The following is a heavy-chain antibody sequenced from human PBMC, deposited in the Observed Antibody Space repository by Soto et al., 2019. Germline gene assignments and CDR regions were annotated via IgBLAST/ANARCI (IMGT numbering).Heavy chain of an antibody. CDR1: GFSFGYYW. Sequence: PGGSLRLSCAASGFSFGYYWMSWVRQAPGKGLEWLATIHMGGREKKYVDSVKGRFTTSRDNANSTLYLQMDSLTAEDTAVYYCARGSPGPVDHWGQGTQVTV. D-gene: IGHD3-10*01. CDR3: ARGSPGPVDH. V-gene: IGHV3-7*01. CDR2: IHMGGREK. J-gene: IGHJ4*02.